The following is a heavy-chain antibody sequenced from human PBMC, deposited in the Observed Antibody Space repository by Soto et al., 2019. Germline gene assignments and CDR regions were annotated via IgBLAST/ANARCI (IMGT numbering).Heavy chain of an antibody. D-gene: IGHD3-3*01. CDR1: GGTFSSYA. J-gene: IGHJ4*02. CDR2: IIAIYGTT. CDR3: ARARITIFGVVIMRSFDY. V-gene: IGHV1-69*05. Sequence: SVKVSCKASGGTFSSYAISWVRQAPGQGLEWMGGIIAIYGTTNYAQKLQGRVTITTDKSTSTAYMELRSLRSDDTAVYYCARARITIFGVVIMRSFDYWGQGTLVTVSS.